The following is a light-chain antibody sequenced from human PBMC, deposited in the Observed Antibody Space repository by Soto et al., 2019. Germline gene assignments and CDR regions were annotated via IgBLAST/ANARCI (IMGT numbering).Light chain of an antibody. V-gene: IGLV1-40*01. CDR3: QSYDSSLSAVV. Sequence: QSVLTQPPSVSGAPGQRVTISCTGSSSNIGTGYDAHWYQQLPGRAPKLLIYGNNNRPSGVPDRFSGSKSGTSASLAITGLQAEDEADYYCQSYDSSLSAVVVGGGTKVTVL. CDR2: GNN. J-gene: IGLJ2*01. CDR1: SSNIGTGYD.